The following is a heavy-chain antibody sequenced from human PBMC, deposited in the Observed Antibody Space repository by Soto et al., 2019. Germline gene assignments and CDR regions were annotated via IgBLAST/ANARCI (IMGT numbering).Heavy chain of an antibody. J-gene: IGHJ3*02. V-gene: IGHV1-18*04. Sequence: ASVKVSCKTSGYTFTNHGSNWVRQAPGQGLEWMGWINPYNANTNYAQKLQGRVTMTTDTSTSTAYMELRSLTSEDTAVYYCERDPVGGLSGDAFDIWCQGKVVSVS. CDR3: ERDPVGGLSGDAFDI. CDR1: GYTFTNHG. D-gene: IGHD3-10*01. CDR2: INPYNANT.